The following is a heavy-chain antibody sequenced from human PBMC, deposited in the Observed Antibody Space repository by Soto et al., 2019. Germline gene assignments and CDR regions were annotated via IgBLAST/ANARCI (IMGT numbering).Heavy chain of an antibody. CDR1: GFTFDSHG. V-gene: IGHV3-30*18. J-gene: IGHJ5*02. CDR3: AKDLLPNTVTTCGS. D-gene: IGHD4-17*01. CDR2: ISSDGNNK. Sequence: QVQLVESGGGAVQPGRSLRLSCAASGFTFDSHGMHWVRQAPGKGLEWVAVISSDGNNKYYADSVKGRFTISRDNFNYVLDLQMSSLRAEDTAVYYCAKDLLPNTVTTCGSWGQGTLVNVSS.